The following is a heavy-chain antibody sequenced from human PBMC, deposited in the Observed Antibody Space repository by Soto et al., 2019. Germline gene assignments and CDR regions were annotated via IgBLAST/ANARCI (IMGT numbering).Heavy chain of an antibody. CDR3: ARSRAAAPPRVGMDV. CDR1: GAPCSRNA. Sequence: SVKVSCKASGAPCSRNAISWLRQAPGQGLEWMGGIIPFFHAPNYAQKFQGRVTITADESTSIVFMEMSSLRFEDTAVYYCARSRAAAPPRVGMDVWGQGTTVTVSS. J-gene: IGHJ6*02. CDR2: IIPFFHAP. D-gene: IGHD6-13*01. V-gene: IGHV1-69*13.